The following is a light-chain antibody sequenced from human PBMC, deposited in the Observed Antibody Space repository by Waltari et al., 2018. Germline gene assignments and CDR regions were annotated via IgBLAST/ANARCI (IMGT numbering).Light chain of an antibody. CDR3: QQYNNWPPFT. Sequence: EIVMTQSPATLSVSPGARATLSCRASQSVSSNLAWYQQNPGQAPRLLIYGASTRATGIPARFSGSGSGTEFTLTISSLQSEDFAVYYCQQYNNWPPFTFGQGTRLEIK. CDR2: GAS. J-gene: IGKJ5*01. V-gene: IGKV3-15*01. CDR1: QSVSSN.